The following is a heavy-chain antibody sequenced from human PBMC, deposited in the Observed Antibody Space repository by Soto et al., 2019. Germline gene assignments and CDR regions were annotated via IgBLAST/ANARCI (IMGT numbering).Heavy chain of an antibody. Sequence: QVQLQESGPGLVKPSETLSLTCAVSGASISTSYWWSWVRQSPGKGLEWIGEIHYSGTTNYNPSLMXXVXIXXDKSKNQFSLNLKSVTAADTAMYYCTRALLKSLDYWGQGTLVTVSS. V-gene: IGHV4-4*02. CDR3: TRALLKSLDY. J-gene: IGHJ4*02. CDR2: IHYSGTT. CDR1: GASISTSYW. D-gene: IGHD3-9*01.